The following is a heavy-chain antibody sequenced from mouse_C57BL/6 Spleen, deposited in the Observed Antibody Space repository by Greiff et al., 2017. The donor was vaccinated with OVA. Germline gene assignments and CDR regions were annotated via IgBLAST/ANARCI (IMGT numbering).Heavy chain of an antibody. J-gene: IGHJ2*01. CDR1: GYTFTSYW. Sequence: VQLQQPGAELVKPGASVKLSCKASGYTFTSYWMQWVKQRPGQGLEWIGEIDPSDSYTNYNQKFKGKATLTVDTSSSTAYMQLSSLTSEDSAVYYCASTSFITTVVNYYFDYWGQGTTLTVSS. D-gene: IGHD1-1*01. CDR3: ASTSFITTVVNYYFDY. CDR2: IDPSDSYT. V-gene: IGHV1-50*01.